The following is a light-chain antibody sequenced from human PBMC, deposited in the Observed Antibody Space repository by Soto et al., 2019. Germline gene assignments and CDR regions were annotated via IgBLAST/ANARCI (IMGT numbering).Light chain of an antibody. V-gene: IGKV3-20*01. CDR1: KSFSRSY. CDR3: QQYGDSSRT. Sequence: EVVLTRSPDTLSLSPGERATLSCRAIKSFSRSYLAWYQQKPGQAPRLLIYGASSRATGIPDRFSGSGSGTDFTLTISRLEPEHFAVYYCQQYGDSSRTFGQGTKVDIK. J-gene: IGKJ1*01. CDR2: GAS.